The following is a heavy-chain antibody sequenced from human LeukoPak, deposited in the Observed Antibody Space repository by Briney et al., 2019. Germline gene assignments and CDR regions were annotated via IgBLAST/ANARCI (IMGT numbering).Heavy chain of an antibody. V-gene: IGHV1-2*02. D-gene: IGHD2-15*01. Sequence: ASVKVSCKASGYTFTGYYMHWVRQAPGQGLEWMGWINPNSGGTNYAQKFQGRVTMTRDTSISTAYMELSRLRSDATAVYYCARVGRRDSSGGSCYTSWGQGTLVTVSS. CDR1: GYTFTGYY. J-gene: IGHJ5*02. CDR2: INPNSGGT. CDR3: ARVGRRDSSGGSCYTS.